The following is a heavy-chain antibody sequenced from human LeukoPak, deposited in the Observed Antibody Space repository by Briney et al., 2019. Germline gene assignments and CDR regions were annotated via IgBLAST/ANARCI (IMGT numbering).Heavy chain of an antibody. CDR2: IYHSGST. Sequence: SETLSLTCTVSGYSISSGYYWGWIRPPPGKGLEWIGSIYHSGSTYYNPSLKSRVTISVDTSKNQFSLKLSSVTAADTAVYYCARGGSFPDYWGQGTLVTVSS. V-gene: IGHV4-38-2*02. J-gene: IGHJ4*02. CDR3: ARGGSFPDY. D-gene: IGHD3-16*01. CDR1: GYSISSGYY.